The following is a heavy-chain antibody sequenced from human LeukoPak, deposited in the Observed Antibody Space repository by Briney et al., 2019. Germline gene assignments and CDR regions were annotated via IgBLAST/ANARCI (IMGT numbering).Heavy chain of an antibody. CDR1: GFTFSSYS. Sequence: PGGSLRLSCAASGFTFSSYSMNWVRQAPGKGLEWVSSISSSSSYIYYADSVKGRFTISRDNAKNSLYLQMNSLRAEDTAVYYCARGAYGVPTLDYWGQGTLVTVSS. J-gene: IGHJ4*02. D-gene: IGHD3-10*01. CDR2: ISSSSSYI. V-gene: IGHV3-21*01. CDR3: ARGAYGVPTLDY.